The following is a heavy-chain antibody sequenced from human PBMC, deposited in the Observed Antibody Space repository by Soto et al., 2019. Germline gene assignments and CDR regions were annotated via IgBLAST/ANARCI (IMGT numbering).Heavy chain of an antibody. J-gene: IGHJ2*01. Sequence: QVQLQQWGAGPLRPLETLSLTCGVSGGSFSGYYWAWIRQSPGKGLEWIGEINDRGSINYNPSLTSRVSISVDTSKNHYSLNLRSVTAADTAGYYCARESHDILTGPPWVWYFYLWGRGTLVTVSS. CDR1: GGSFSGYY. D-gene: IGHD3-9*01. V-gene: IGHV4-34*01. CDR3: ARESHDILTGPPWVWYFYL. CDR2: INDRGSI.